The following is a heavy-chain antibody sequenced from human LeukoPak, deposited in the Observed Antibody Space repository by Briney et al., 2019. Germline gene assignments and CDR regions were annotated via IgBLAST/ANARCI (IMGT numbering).Heavy chain of an antibody. J-gene: IGHJ4*02. Sequence: GGSLRLSCAASGFTFSSYEMNWVRQAPGKGLEWVSYISSSGSTIYYADSVKGRFTISRDNAKNSLYLQVNSLRAEDTAVYYCAGGILARENDYWGQGTLVTVSS. CDR3: AGGILARENDY. V-gene: IGHV3-48*03. CDR2: ISSSGSTI. D-gene: IGHD6-13*01. CDR1: GFTFSSYE.